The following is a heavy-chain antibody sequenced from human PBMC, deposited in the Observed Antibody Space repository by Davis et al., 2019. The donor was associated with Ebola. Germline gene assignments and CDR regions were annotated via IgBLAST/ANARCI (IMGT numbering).Heavy chain of an antibody. Sequence: PGGSLRLSCAASGFTFSSYGMHWVRQAPGKGLEWVAVIWYDGSNKYYADSVKGRFTISRDKSKNRVYLQMDNLRADDTAVYYCAKRTKNGYNSPIDHWGQGTLVTVSS. D-gene: IGHD5-24*01. CDR1: GFTFSSYG. CDR2: IWYDGSNK. J-gene: IGHJ4*02. CDR3: AKRTKNGYNSPIDH. V-gene: IGHV3-33*03.